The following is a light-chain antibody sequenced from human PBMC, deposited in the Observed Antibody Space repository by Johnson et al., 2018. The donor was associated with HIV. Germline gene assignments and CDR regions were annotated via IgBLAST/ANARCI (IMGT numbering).Light chain of an antibody. J-gene: IGLJ1*01. CDR3: GTWDSSLNAYV. Sequence: QSVLTQPPSVSAAPGQKVTISCSGSSSNIGNNYVSWYQQLPGTAPKLLIYENNKRPSGIPDRFSDSKSGTSATLGITGLQTGDEADYYCGTWDSSLNAYVFGAATKVAVL. V-gene: IGLV1-51*02. CDR1: SSNIGNNY. CDR2: ENN.